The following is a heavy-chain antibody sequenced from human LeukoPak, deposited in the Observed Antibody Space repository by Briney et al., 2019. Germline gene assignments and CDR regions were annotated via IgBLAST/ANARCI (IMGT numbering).Heavy chain of an antibody. CDR1: GGSISSGGYS. Sequence: SETLSLTCAVSGGSISSGGYSWSWIRQPPGKGLEWIGYIYYSGSTYYNPSLKGRVTISVDTSKNQFSLKLSSVTAADTAVYYCAREGLNMVRGVIPKEAWGWFDPWGQGTLVTVSS. CDR3: AREGLNMVRGVIPKEAWGWFDP. V-gene: IGHV4-30-4*07. J-gene: IGHJ5*02. CDR2: IYYSGST. D-gene: IGHD3-10*01.